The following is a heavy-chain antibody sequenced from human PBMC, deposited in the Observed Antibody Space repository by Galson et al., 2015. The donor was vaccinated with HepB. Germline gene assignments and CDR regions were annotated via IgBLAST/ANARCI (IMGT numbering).Heavy chain of an antibody. CDR1: GFTFSSYW. J-gene: IGHJ6*03. D-gene: IGHD1-26*01. CDR3: ARETVGASIGGYYYYMDV. CDR2: IKQDGSEK. Sequence: SLRLSCAASGFTFSSYWISWVRQAPGKGLEWVANIKQDGSEKYYVDSVKGRFTISRDNTKNSLYLQMNSLRAEDTAVYYCARETVGASIGGYYYYMDVWGKGTTVTVSS. V-gene: IGHV3-7*01.